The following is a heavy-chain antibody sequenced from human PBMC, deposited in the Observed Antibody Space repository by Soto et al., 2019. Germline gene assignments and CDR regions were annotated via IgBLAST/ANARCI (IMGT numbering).Heavy chain of an antibody. V-gene: IGHV1-69*01. CDR1: GGTLSDYA. CDR3: AVAAVREILTEQSSGMAV. Sequence: QVQLVQSGAEVKNPGSSVKVSCKASGGTLSDYAVSWVRQARGQGLEWMGGIMPTVDSANYAQKFQGRLTITADESTSTANTELSSLTSDDTAIYYCAVAAVREILTEQSSGMAVWGQGTTVTVSS. D-gene: IGHD3-10*01. J-gene: IGHJ6*02. CDR2: IMPTVDSA.